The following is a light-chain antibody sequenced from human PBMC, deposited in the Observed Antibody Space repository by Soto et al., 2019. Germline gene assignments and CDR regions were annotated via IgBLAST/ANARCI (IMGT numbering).Light chain of an antibody. V-gene: IGKV3-20*01. CDR2: GAS. CDR3: QQYDRSPWA. J-gene: IGKJ1*01. Sequence: EMVLTQSPGTLSLSPGERATLSCRASQSVSSTFLAWYQQKPGQAPRLLIYGASSRATGIPDRFSGSGSGTDFTLTISRLEPEDFAVYYCQQYDRSPWAFGQGTKVDIK. CDR1: QSVSSTF.